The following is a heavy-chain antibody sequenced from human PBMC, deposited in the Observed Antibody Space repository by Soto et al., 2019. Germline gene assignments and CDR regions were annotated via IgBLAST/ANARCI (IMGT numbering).Heavy chain of an antibody. CDR3: ARESGTAALDY. V-gene: IGHV3-66*01. CDR2: IYSGGST. Sequence: GGSLRLSCAASGFTVSSNYMSWVRQAPGKGLEWVSAIYSGGSTYYADSVKGRFTISRDNSKNTLYLQMNSLRAEDTAVYYCARESGTAALDYWGQGTLVTVSS. CDR1: GFTVSSNY. D-gene: IGHD2-2*01. J-gene: IGHJ4*02.